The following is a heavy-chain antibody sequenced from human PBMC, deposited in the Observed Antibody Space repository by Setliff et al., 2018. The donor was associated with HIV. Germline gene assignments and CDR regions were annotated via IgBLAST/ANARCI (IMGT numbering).Heavy chain of an antibody. Sequence: RGEYLKISCEGSGYTFSSYWIAWVRQVPGRGLEWMGIIFPRDSDTRYSPSFQDQVTISADKSINIAYLQWGSLKASDTAMYYCARSNSGYLYPLDIWGQGTMVTVSS. CDR3: ARSNSGYLYPLDI. CDR1: GYTFSSYW. CDR2: IFPRDSDT. V-gene: IGHV5-51*01. D-gene: IGHD3-22*01. J-gene: IGHJ3*02.